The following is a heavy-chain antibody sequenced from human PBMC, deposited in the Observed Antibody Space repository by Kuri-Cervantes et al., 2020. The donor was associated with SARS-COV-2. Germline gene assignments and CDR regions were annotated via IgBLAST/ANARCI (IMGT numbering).Heavy chain of an antibody. CDR3: AAELVDAFDI. CDR1: GFTFSSYA. Sequence: LSLTCAASGFTFSSYAMHWVRQAPGKGLEWVAVMSYDGSNKYYADSVKGRFTISRDNSKNTLYLQMNSPRAEDTAVYYCAAELVDAFDIWGQGTMVTVSS. D-gene: IGHD3-10*01. V-gene: IGHV3-30-3*01. J-gene: IGHJ3*02. CDR2: MSYDGSNK.